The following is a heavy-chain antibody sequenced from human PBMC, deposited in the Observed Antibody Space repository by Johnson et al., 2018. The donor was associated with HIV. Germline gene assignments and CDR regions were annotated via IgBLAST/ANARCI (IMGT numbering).Heavy chain of an antibody. CDR1: GFTFSSYG. Sequence: QMQLVESGGGVVQPGRSLRLSCAASGFTFSSYGMHWVRQAPGKGLEWVAVKSSDGSNKYYADSVKGRFTISRDNSKNTLYLQMNSLRAEDTAVYYCAKKALGDVDAFDIWGQGTMVTVSS. CDR3: AKKALGDVDAFDI. V-gene: IGHV3-30*18. CDR2: KSSDGSNK. D-gene: IGHD2-21*02. J-gene: IGHJ3*02.